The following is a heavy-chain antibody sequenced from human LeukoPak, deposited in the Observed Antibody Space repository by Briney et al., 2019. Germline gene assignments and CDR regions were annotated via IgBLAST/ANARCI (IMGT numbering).Heavy chain of an antibody. CDR2: IKQDGSEK. J-gene: IGHJ4*02. V-gene: IGHV3-7*01. Sequence: PGGSLRLSCAASGFTFSSYWMSWVRQAPGKGLEWVANIKQDGSEKYYVDSVKGRFTISRDNAKNSLYLQVNSLRAEDTAVYYCARVGITMIRGVITVDYWGQGTLVTVSS. CDR1: GFTFSSYW. D-gene: IGHD3-10*01. CDR3: ARVGITMIRGVITVDY.